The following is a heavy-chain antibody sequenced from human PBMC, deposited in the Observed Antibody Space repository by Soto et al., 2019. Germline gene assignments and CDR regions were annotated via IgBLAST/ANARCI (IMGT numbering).Heavy chain of an antibody. D-gene: IGHD5-12*01. CDR3: AKGSIEYSASVDN. V-gene: IGHV3-23*01. CDR2: ISARGGSS. Sequence: DVQLLESGGGLVQPGGSRRLSCAASGFSFSSYAMVCVGQAPGKGLEWVAVISARGGSSHFPDPVKGRFTLSRDNCQNVLSLAMNSMRAEDTAISSCAKGSIEYSASVDNWGQGTLVVVSS. CDR1: GFSFSSYA. J-gene: IGHJ4*02.